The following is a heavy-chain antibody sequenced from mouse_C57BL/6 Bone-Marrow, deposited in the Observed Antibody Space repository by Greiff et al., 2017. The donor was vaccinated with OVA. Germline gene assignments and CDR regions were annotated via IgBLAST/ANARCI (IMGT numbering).Heavy chain of an antibody. CDR1: GYTFTSYW. CDR2: IYPVSGST. J-gene: IGHJ2*01. Sequence: QVQLQQPGAELVKPGASVKMSCKASGYTFTSYWITWVKQRPGQGLEWIGDIYPVSGSTNYNEKFKRKATLTVDTSSSTAYMQLSSLTSEDSAVYYCARWGLYYSNFFDYWGQGTTLTVYS. D-gene: IGHD2-5*01. V-gene: IGHV1-55*01. CDR3: ARWGLYYSNFFDY.